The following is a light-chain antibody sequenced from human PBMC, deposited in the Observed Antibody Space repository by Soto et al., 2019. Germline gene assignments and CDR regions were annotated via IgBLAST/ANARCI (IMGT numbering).Light chain of an antibody. CDR2: DAS. Sequence: DIQMTQSPSSLSASVGDRVTITCQASQDISNYLNWYQQKPGKAPKLLIYDASNLETGVPSRFSGSGSGTDFTFTISSLQPEDIVTYYCQQYDNLPPLTFGGGTTVEIK. CDR3: QQYDNLPPLT. CDR1: QDISNY. V-gene: IGKV1-33*01. J-gene: IGKJ4*01.